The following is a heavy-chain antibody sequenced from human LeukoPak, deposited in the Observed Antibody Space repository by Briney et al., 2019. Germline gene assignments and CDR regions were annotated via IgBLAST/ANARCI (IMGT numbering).Heavy chain of an antibody. CDR1: GFTFSSYA. CDR2: ISYDGSNK. V-gene: IGHV3-30*04. D-gene: IGHD6-19*01. CDR3: ARVSYSSGWESFGAFDI. Sequence: GGSLRLSCAASGFTFSSYAMHWVRQAPGKGLELVAVISYDGSNKYYADSVKGRFTISRDNSKNTLYLQMNSLRAEDTAVYYCARVSYSSGWESFGAFDIWGQGTMVTVSS. J-gene: IGHJ3*02.